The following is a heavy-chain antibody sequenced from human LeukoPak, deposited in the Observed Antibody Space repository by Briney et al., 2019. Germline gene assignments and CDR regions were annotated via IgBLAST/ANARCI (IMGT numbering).Heavy chain of an antibody. CDR1: GFTFSSYA. CDR2: ISGSGGST. CDR3: AKDLEGFLATPGYYYYGMDV. D-gene: IGHD5-12*01. V-gene: IGHV3-23*01. Sequence: PGGSLRPSCAASGFTFSSYAMSWVRQAPGKGLEWVSAISGSGGSTYYADSVKGRFTISRDNSKNTLYLQMNSLRAEDTAVYYCAKDLEGFLATPGYYYYGMDVWGQGTTVTVSS. J-gene: IGHJ6*02.